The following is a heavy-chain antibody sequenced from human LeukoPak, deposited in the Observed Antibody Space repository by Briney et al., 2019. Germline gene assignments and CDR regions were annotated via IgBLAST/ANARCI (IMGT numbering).Heavy chain of an antibody. CDR2: IYHSGST. J-gene: IGHJ6*03. Sequence: SETLSLTCTVSGVSTTSHYWSWIRQPPGKGLEWIGHIYHSGSTKYNPSLNSRVTLSIDTSKNQFSLKLSAVTAADTAVYYCVRVSYYYYMDVWGKGTTVTVSS. CDR3: VRVSYYYYMDV. CDR1: GVSTTSHY. V-gene: IGHV4-59*11.